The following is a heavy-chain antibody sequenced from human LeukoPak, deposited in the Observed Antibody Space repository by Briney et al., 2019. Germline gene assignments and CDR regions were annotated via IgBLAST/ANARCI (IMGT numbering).Heavy chain of an antibody. Sequence: SETLSLTCTVSGGSISSYYWSWIRQPPGKGLEWIGYIYYTGSTNYIPSLKSRVTISVDTSKNQFSLKLSSVTAADTAVFYCARGTSMVRGVRDDAFDIWGQGTMVTVSS. CDR1: GGSISSYY. CDR2: IYYTGST. V-gene: IGHV4-59*01. CDR3: ARGTSMVRGVRDDAFDI. J-gene: IGHJ3*02. D-gene: IGHD3-10*01.